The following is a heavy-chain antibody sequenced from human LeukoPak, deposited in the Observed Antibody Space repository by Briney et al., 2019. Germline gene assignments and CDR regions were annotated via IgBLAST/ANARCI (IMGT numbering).Heavy chain of an antibody. CDR3: AKDMAVEAAAILVY. V-gene: IGHV3-9*01. J-gene: IGHJ4*02. CDR1: GLTFDDYA. Sequence: PGGSLRLSCAASGLTFDDYAMHWVRQAPGKGLEWVSGICWNSGTIDYADSVKGRVTISRDNAKNSLYLQMNSLRAEDTALYYCAKDMAVEAAAILVYWGQGTQVTDSP. D-gene: IGHD6-13*01. CDR2: ICWNSGTI.